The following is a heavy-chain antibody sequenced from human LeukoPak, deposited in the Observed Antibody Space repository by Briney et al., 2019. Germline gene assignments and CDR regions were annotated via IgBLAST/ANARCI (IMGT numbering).Heavy chain of an antibody. V-gene: IGHV3-23*01. CDR2: ISGSGGST. J-gene: IGHJ4*02. Sequence: GGSLRLSCAASGFTFSSYAMSWVRQAPGKGLEWVSAISGSGGSTYYADSVKGRFTISRDNAKNSLYLQMNSLRAEDTAVYYCARGWDYYDSSGYYYWGQGTLVTVSS. CDR1: GFTFSSYA. CDR3: ARGWDYYDSSGYYY. D-gene: IGHD3-22*01.